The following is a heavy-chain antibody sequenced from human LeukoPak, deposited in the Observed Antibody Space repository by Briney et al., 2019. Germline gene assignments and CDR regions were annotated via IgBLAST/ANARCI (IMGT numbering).Heavy chain of an antibody. V-gene: IGHV1-2*02. CDR1: GDTFTGYY. D-gene: IGHD1-26*01. J-gene: IGHJ1*01. CDR3: ARIPGWELPGYFQH. Sequence: ASVKVSCKASGDTFTGYYMHWVRQAPGQGLEWMGWINPNSGGTNYAQKFQGRVTMTRDTSISTAYMELSRLRSDDTAVYYCARIPGWELPGYFQHWGQGTLVTVSS. CDR2: INPNSGGT.